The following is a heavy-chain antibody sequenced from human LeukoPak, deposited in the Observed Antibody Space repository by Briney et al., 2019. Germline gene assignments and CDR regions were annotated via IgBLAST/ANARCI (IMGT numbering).Heavy chain of an antibody. J-gene: IGHJ5*02. D-gene: IGHD5-24*01. CDR2: IHYSGST. CDR3: ARTPLKMATATNWFDP. CDR1: GVAIRTYY. Sequence: SETLSLTCTVSGVAIRTYYWSWIRQPPGKGVEWIGYIHYSGSTNYNPSLKGRVTMSMDTSKNQFSLKLSSVTAADTAVYYCARTPLKMATATNWFDPWGQGTLVTVSS. V-gene: IGHV4-59*08.